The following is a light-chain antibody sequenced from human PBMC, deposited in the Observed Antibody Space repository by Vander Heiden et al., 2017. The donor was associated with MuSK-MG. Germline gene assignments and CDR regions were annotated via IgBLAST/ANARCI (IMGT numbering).Light chain of an antibody. J-gene: IGKJ3*01. V-gene: IGKV1-39*01. CDR2: AAS. Sequence: DIQMTQSPSSLSASVGDRVTIACRASQSISGYLSWYQQKPGKAPKLLIYAASDLQSGVSSRFSGSGSGTDFTLTISGLEPEDFTIYYCQQSDAIPITFGPGTRVDIK. CDR3: QQSDAIPIT. CDR1: QSISGY.